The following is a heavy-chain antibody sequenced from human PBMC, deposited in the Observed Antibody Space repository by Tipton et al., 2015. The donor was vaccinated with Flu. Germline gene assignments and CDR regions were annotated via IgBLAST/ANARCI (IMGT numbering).Heavy chain of an antibody. J-gene: IGHJ4*02. D-gene: IGHD2-2*01. CDR1: GFSLTSGYY. V-gene: IGHV4-38-2*01. CDR2: IYYSGST. CDR3: ARIGHGRSVSCYGAFDY. Sequence: TLSLTCAVSGFSLTSGYYWAWIRQSPGMGLEWIGSIYYSGSTYFNPSLESRVSLSVETSKNQFSLELSSVTAADTAVYYCARIGHGRSVSCYGAFDYWGQGILVTVSS.